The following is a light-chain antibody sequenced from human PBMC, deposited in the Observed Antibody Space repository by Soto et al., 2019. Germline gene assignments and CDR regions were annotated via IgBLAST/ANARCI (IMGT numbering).Light chain of an antibody. Sequence: DFQMTQSPSTLSASVGDRVTIACRASQGISNYLAWYQQRPGKAPKLLIYAASTLQTGVPSRFSGSGSGTEFTLTISSLRPDDFATYYCQHYSGDRATFGQGTKVDI. CDR1: QGISNY. J-gene: IGKJ1*01. CDR2: AAS. V-gene: IGKV1-9*01. CDR3: QHYSGDRAT.